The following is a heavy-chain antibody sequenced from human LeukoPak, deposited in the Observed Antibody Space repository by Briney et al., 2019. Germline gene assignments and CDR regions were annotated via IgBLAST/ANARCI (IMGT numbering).Heavy chain of an antibody. J-gene: IGHJ6*02. CDR3: ATGRVRAVAGKSSVDV. D-gene: IGHD6-19*01. CDR1: GGSFSGYY. V-gene: IGHV4-34*01. CDR2: INHSGST. Sequence: APETLSLTCAVYGGSFSGYYWSWIRQPPGKGLEWIGEINHSGSTNYNPSLKSRVTISVDTSKNQFSLKLSSVTAADTAVYYCATGRVRAVAGKSSVDVWGQGTTVTVSS.